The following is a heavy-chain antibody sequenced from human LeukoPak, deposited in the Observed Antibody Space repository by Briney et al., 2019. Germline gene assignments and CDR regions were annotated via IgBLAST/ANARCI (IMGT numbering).Heavy chain of an antibody. Sequence: PGGSLRLSCAASGFTFSSYSMNWVRQAPGKGLGWVSSISSSSSYIYYADSVKGRFTISRDNAKNSLYLQMNSLRAEDTAVYYCARDGEPYCSSTSCSNDYWGQGTLVTVSS. V-gene: IGHV3-21*01. CDR2: ISSSSSYI. D-gene: IGHD2-2*01. CDR1: GFTFSSYS. CDR3: ARDGEPYCSSTSCSNDY. J-gene: IGHJ4*02.